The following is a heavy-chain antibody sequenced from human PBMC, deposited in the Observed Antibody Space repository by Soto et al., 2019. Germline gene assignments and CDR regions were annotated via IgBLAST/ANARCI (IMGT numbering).Heavy chain of an antibody. CDR1: GYTFTSYA. CDR2: INAGNGNT. J-gene: IGHJ3*02. Sequence: ASVKVSCKASGYTFTSYAMHWVRQAPGQRLEWMGWINAGNGNTKYSQKFQGRVTITRDTSASTAYMELSSLRSEDTAVYYCASGYYDILTGNDAFDIWGQGTMVTVSS. CDR3: ASGYYDILTGNDAFDI. V-gene: IGHV1-3*01. D-gene: IGHD3-9*01.